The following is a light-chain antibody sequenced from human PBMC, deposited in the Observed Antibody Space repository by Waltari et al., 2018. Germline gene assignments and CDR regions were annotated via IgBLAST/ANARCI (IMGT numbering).Light chain of an antibody. CDR2: NNY. J-gene: IGLJ1*01. V-gene: IGLV1-44*01. CDR3: ATWDDSLKGFV. CDR1: SSDLGSNP. Sequence: QSVLTQPPSASGTPGQRVTISCSGRSSDLGSNPGHWYQHPPGTAPRLLIYNNYYRPSGVPDRFSGSKSGTSASLAISGLQSEDEAVFYCATWDDSLKGFVFGSGTKVTVL.